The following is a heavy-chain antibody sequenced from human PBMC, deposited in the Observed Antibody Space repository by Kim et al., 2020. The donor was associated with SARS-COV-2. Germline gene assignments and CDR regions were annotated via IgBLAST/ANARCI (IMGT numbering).Heavy chain of an antibody. J-gene: IGHJ3*02. CDR2: IYSGGSST. CDR3: ATKRGGMIVVETIAFDI. V-gene: IGHV3-23*03. CDR1: GFTFSSYA. D-gene: IGHD3-22*01. Sequence: GGSLRLSCAASGFTFSSYAMSWVRQAPGKGLEWVSVIYSGGSSTYYADSVKGRFTISRDNSKNTLYLQMNSLRAEDTAVYYCATKRGGMIVVETIAFDIWGQGTMVTVSS.